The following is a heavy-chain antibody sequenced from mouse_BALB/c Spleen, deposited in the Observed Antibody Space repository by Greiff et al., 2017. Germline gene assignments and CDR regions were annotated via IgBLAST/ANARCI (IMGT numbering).Heavy chain of an antibody. CDR3: ARDGLGRRYFDY. CDR2: ISDGGSYT. Sequence: EVQLVESGGGLVKPGGSLKLSCAASGFTFSDYYMYWVRQTPEKRLEWVATISDGGSYTYYPDSVKGRFTISRDNAKNNLYLQMSSLKSEDTAMYYCARDGLGRRYFDYWGQGTTLTVSS. J-gene: IGHJ2*01. V-gene: IGHV5-4*02. D-gene: IGHD4-1*01. CDR1: GFTFSDYY.